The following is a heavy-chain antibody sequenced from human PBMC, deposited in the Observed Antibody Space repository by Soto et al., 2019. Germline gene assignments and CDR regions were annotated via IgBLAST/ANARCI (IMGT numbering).Heavy chain of an antibody. J-gene: IGHJ5*02. CDR1: GGTFSSYA. V-gene: IGHV1-69*13. CDR2: IIPIFGTA. D-gene: IGHD3-22*01. CDR3: ASAHYYDSIGPATNWFDP. Sequence: SVKVSCKASGGTFSSYAISWVRQAPGQGLEWMGGIIPIFGTANYAQKFQGRVTITADESTSTAYMELSSLRSEDTAVYYCASAHYYDSIGPATNWFDPWGQGTLVTVSS.